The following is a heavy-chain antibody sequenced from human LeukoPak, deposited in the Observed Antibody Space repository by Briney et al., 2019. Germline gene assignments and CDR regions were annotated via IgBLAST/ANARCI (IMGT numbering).Heavy chain of an antibody. V-gene: IGHV4-39*07. CDR3: ARGRFSFLGY. J-gene: IGHJ4*02. D-gene: IGHD5-18*01. CDR2: IYYSGST. Sequence: GSLRLSCAASGFTFSSYSMNWIRQPPGKGLEWIGSIYYSGSTYYNPSLKSRVTISVDTSKNQFSLKLSSVTAADTAVYYCARGRFSFLGYWGQGTLVTVSS. CDR1: GFTFSSYS.